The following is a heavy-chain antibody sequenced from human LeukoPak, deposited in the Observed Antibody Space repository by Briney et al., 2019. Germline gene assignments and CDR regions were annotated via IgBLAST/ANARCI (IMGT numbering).Heavy chain of an antibody. V-gene: IGHV3-23*01. J-gene: IGHJ4*02. CDR2: VSTSGAIT. CDR3: GREMRIAF. D-gene: IGHD6-6*01. Sequence: PGRSLRLSCAASGFTFSNYAMTWVRQAPGKGLEWVAGVSTSGAITCYAESVKRRFTISSPNSKKTVYLKTNSRRGKDTAIYYCGREMRIAFWGQGTLVSDSS. CDR1: GFTFSNYA.